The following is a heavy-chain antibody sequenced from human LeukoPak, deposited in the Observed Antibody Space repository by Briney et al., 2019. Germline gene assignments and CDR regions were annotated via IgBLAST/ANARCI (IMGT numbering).Heavy chain of an antibody. CDR1: GFTFSSYW. D-gene: IGHD3-10*01. J-gene: IGHJ4*02. Sequence: PGGSLRLSCAASGFTFSSYWMSWVRQAPGKGLEWVANIKQDGSEKYYVDSVKGRFTISRDNAKNSLYLQMNSLRAEDTAVYYCARVKRFGELHFDYWGQGTLVTVSS. V-gene: IGHV3-7*01. CDR2: IKQDGSEK. CDR3: ARVKRFGELHFDY.